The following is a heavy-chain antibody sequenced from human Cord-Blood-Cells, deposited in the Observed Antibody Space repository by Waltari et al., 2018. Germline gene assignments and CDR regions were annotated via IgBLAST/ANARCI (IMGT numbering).Heavy chain of an antibody. CDR1: GGPISSGDYS. CDR2: IYYSGST. CDR3: AREPVGKLAGYDY. Sequence: QVQLQESGPGLVKPSQTLSLTSPLSGGPISSGDYSWRWIRQPPGKGLEWIGYIYYSGSTYYNPSLKSRVTISVDTSKNQFSLKLSSVTAADTAVYYCAREPVGKLAGYDYWGQGTLVTVSS. J-gene: IGHJ4*02. D-gene: IGHD1-1*01. V-gene: IGHV4-30-4*08.